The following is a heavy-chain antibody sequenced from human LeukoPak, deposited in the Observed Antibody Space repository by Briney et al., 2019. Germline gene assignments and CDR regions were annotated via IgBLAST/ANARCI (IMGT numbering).Heavy chain of an antibody. CDR2: ISSSGSTI. CDR1: GFTFSSYA. CDR3: ARNRGGSTLFES. Sequence: GGSLRLSCAASGFTFSSYAMHWVRQAPGKGLEWVSYISSSGSTIVYADSVKGRFTISRDNAKNSLYLQVNSLRVEDTAIYYCARNRGGSTLFESWGQGTLVTVSS. J-gene: IGHJ4*02. V-gene: IGHV3-48*03. D-gene: IGHD3-10*01.